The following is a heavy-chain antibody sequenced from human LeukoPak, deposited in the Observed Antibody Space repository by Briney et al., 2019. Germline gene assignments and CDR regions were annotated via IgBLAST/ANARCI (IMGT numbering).Heavy chain of an antibody. V-gene: IGHV3-21*01. CDR3: AKEMFDENGVRRDYFDD. Sequence: GGSLRLSCVASGFTFSSYNMNWVRQAPGKGLEGLEWVSYISSSSRYIYYTDSVKGRFTISRDNSKNALYLQMDSLRADDTAVYYCAKEMFDENGVRRDYFDDWGQGTLVTVSS. CDR2: ISSSSRYI. CDR1: GFTFSSYN. D-gene: IGHD2-8*01. J-gene: IGHJ4*02.